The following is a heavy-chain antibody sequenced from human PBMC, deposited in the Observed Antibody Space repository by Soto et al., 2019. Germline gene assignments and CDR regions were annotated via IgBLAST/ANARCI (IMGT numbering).Heavy chain of an antibody. J-gene: IGHJ4*02. CDR1: GVSITNYY. V-gene: IGHV4-59*01. CDR2: VYHTGNT. CDR3: AREQYNWKL. D-gene: IGHD1-20*01. Sequence: SVTLSLTCSVVGVSITNYYWPWVRHSPGKGLEWIGYVYHTGNTYYNPSLRSRVTISLDTSKNQVSLRLRSVTAADTAVYYCAREQYNWKLWGQGTLVTVSS.